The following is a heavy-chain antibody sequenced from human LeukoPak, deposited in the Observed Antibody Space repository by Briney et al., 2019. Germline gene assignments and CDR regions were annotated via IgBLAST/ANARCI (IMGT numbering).Heavy chain of an antibody. CDR1: GYTFTRYG. V-gene: IGHV1-18*01. J-gene: IGHJ3*02. Sequence: ASVKVSCKASGYTFTRYGISWVRQAPGQGLEWMGWISAYNGDTSYAQKLQDRVTMTTDTSTNTAYMELRSLRSDDTAVYYCARVVLKGVDAFDIWGQGTMVTVSS. D-gene: IGHD2-21*01. CDR2: ISAYNGDT. CDR3: ARVVLKGVDAFDI.